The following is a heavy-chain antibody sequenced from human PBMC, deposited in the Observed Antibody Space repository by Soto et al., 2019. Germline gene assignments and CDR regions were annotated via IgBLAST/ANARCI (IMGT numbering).Heavy chain of an antibody. CDR1: GFTFSSYA. CDR2: ISGSGGST. D-gene: IGHD6-6*01. J-gene: IGHJ6*02. Sequence: EVQLLESGGGLVQPGGSLRLSCAASGFTFSSYAMSWVRQAPGKGLEWVSAISGSGGSTYYADSVKGRFTISRDNSKNTLYLQMNSLRAEDTAVYYCAKDLSSSSNYYYGMDVWGQGTTVTASS. CDR3: AKDLSSSSNYYYGMDV. V-gene: IGHV3-23*01.